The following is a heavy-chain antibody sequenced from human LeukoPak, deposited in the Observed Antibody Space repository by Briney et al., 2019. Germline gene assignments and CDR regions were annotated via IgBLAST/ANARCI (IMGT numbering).Heavy chain of an antibody. J-gene: IGHJ4*02. CDR1: GFTFDDYA. CDR3: AKLHNDYGGNPGGDY. Sequence: PGGSLRLSCAASGFTFDDYAMHWVRQAPGKGLEWVSGISWNSGSIGYADSVKGRFTISRDNAKNSLYLQMNSLRAEDTALYYCAKLHNDYGGNPGGDYWGQGTLVTVSS. D-gene: IGHD4-23*01. CDR2: ISWNSGSI. V-gene: IGHV3-9*01.